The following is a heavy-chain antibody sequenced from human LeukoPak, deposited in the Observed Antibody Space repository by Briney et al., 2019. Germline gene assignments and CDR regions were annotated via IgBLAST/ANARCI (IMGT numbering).Heavy chain of an antibody. D-gene: IGHD7-27*01. V-gene: IGHV3-15*07. CDR3: TTGNWGPY. Sequence: PGGSLRLSCAASGFTFSKAWMNWVRQAPGKGLEWVGRSISENDGGTVDYAAPVKGRFTISRDDSKNTLSLQMNSLKTEDTAVYFCTTGNWGPYWGQGTLVTVSS. J-gene: IGHJ4*02. CDR1: GFTFSKAW. CDR2: SISENDGGTV.